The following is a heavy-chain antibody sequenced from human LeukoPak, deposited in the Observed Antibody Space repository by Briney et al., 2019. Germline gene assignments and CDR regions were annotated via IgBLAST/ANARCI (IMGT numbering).Heavy chain of an antibody. CDR3: AKVGTWELQRVFED. CDR2: VGRDGSEK. Sequence: GESLRLSCAASGFTFSDYWMTWVRQVPGKGLEWVANVGRDGSEKNYVDSVEGRFTISRDNAKKSLDLEMNSLRVEDTALYYCAKVGTWELQRVFEDWPRGTLVTVSS. V-gene: IGHV3-7*01. D-gene: IGHD1-26*01. J-gene: IGHJ4*02. CDR1: GFTFSDYW.